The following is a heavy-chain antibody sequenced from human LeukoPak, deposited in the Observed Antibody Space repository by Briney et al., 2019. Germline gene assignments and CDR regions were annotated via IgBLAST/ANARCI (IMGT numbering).Heavy chain of an antibody. Sequence: GESLKISCKGSGYSFTSYSISWVRQAPGQGLEWMAWINPYNGNTNYAQNLQGRVTVTTDTSTSTAYMELRSLRSDDTAVYYCARDRSDSGDYVLLDRWGQGTLVTVSS. CDR1: GYSFTSYS. CDR2: INPYNGNT. D-gene: IGHD4-17*01. V-gene: IGHV1-18*01. CDR3: ARDRSDSGDYVLLDR. J-gene: IGHJ5*02.